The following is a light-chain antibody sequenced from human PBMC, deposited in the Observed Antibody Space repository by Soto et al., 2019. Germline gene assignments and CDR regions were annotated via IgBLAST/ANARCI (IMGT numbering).Light chain of an antibody. Sequence: QSVLTQPASVSGSPGQSITISCTGTSSDIGGYNFVAWYQQHPGKVPRLLIYDVTNRPSGVSNRFSGSKSGNTAFLTISGLQPEDEGDYYCTSYTRTSTVEFGGGTKLTVL. V-gene: IGLV2-14*03. CDR1: SSDIGGYNF. J-gene: IGLJ2*01. CDR3: TSYTRTSTVE. CDR2: DVT.